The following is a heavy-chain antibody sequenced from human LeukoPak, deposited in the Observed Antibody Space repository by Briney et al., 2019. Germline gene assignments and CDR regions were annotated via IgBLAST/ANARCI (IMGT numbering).Heavy chain of an antibody. D-gene: IGHD3-22*01. J-gene: IGHJ4*02. Sequence: GGSLRLSCAASGFTFSSYSMNWVRQAPGKGLEWVSYISSSSSTIYYADSVKGRFTISRDNAKNSLYLQMNSLRAEDTAVYYCARSVWGDSSGYQSWGQGTLVTVSS. CDR2: ISSSSSTI. CDR1: GFTFSSYS. V-gene: IGHV3-48*04. CDR3: ARSVWGDSSGYQS.